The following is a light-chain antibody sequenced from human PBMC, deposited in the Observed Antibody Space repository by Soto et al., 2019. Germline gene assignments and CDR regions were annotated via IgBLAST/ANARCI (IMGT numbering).Light chain of an antibody. CDR1: SGHSTYD. Sequence: QLVLTQSPSDSASLGASVKLTCTLSSGHSTYDIAWHQQQPEKGPRFLMKLNSDGRHTTGDGIPDRFSGSSSGAERYLSISSLQSEDEADYYCQTWGSGIQVVFGGGTKVTVL. CDR3: QTWGSGIQVV. V-gene: IGLV4-69*01. CDR2: LNSDGRH. J-gene: IGLJ2*01.